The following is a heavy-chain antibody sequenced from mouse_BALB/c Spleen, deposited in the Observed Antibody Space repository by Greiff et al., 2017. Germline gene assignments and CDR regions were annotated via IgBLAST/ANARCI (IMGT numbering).Heavy chain of an antibody. D-gene: IGHD2-4*01. J-gene: IGHJ3*01. Sequence: VQLKESGPGLVKPSQSLSLTCTVTGYSITSDYAWNWIRQFPGNKLEWMGYISYSGSTSYNPSLKSRISITRDTSKNQFFLQLNSVTTEDTATYYCARSDYDLFAYWGQGTLVTVSA. V-gene: IGHV3-2*02. CDR3: ARSDYDLFAY. CDR1: GYSITSDYA. CDR2: ISYSGST.